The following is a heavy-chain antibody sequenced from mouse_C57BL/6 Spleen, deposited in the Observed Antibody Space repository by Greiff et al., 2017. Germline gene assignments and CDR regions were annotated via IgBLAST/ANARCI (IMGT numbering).Heavy chain of an antibody. CDR1: GFTFSDYG. J-gene: IGHJ3*01. Sequence: DVKLVESGGGLVKPGGSLKLSCAASGFTFSDYGMHWVRQAPEKGLEWFAYISSGSSTIYYADTVKGRFTISRDNAKNTLFLQMTGVRSEDTAMNYGARDGLGFAFWGQGTLVTVSA. CDR3: ARDGLGFAF. V-gene: IGHV5-17*01. CDR2: ISSGSSTI. D-gene: IGHD2-4*01.